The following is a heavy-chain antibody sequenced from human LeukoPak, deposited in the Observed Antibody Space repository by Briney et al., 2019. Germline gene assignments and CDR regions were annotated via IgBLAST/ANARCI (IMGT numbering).Heavy chain of an antibody. CDR2: IKSKTDGGTT. D-gene: IGHD1-26*01. Sequence: GGSLRLSCAVSGFTFNNAWMSWVRQAPGKGLEWVGRIKSKTDGGTTDYAAPVKGRFTISRDDSKNTLFLEMSSLKTEDTAVYYCAAAAKVGGYWGQGTLVTVSS. CDR1: GFTFNNAW. V-gene: IGHV3-15*01. CDR3: AAAAKVGGY. J-gene: IGHJ4*02.